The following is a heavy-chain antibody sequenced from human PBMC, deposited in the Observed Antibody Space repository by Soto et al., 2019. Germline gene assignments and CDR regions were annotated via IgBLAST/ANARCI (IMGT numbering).Heavy chain of an antibody. CDR3: AKRVAYRRSSAYFDC. J-gene: IGHJ4*02. Sequence: EVHLLESGGGLVQPGGSLRLSCAASGFTFNNYAMTWVRQAPGKGLEWVSSISDSGSDTYYADSVKGRFTVSRDNSKNTLYLQMNSLRVEDTAVYYCAKRVAYRRSSAYFDCWGQGTLVTVSS. CDR1: GFTFNNYA. D-gene: IGHD6-6*01. CDR2: ISDSGSDT. V-gene: IGHV3-23*01.